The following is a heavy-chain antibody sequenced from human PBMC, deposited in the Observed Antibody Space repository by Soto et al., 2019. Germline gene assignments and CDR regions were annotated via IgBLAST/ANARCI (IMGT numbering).Heavy chain of an antibody. V-gene: IGHV1-69*08. CDR3: ASGKSQMSQDRMGFYYYMDV. CDR2: VITLLDAS. CDR1: GAAFSNYT. J-gene: IGHJ6*03. D-gene: IGHD1-1*01. Sequence: QVQLVQSGADVTKPGSSAKISCTASGAAFSNYTFTWVRRAPGQGLEWVGRVITLLDASNYAEKFQDKVTISADRSTSTVYMELSGLRSEDSAIYYCASGKSQMSQDRMGFYYYMDVWGKGTTVTVSS.